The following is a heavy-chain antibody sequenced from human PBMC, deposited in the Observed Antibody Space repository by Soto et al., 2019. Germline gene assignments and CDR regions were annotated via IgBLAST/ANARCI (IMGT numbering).Heavy chain of an antibody. D-gene: IGHD6-6*01. V-gene: IGHV3-33*01. CDR1: GFTFGNYG. CDR2: ILNAGSYR. J-gene: IGHJ6*01. CDR3: ARDNEYSWNGMGV. Sequence: QVLLVEAGGGVVQPGTSLRLSCAASGFTFGNYGMHWVPQAPGQGLEWVAVILNAGSYRYHADSVKERLTISREHSKNTLYLEMNTLRADDTAVYCCARDNEYSWNGMGVSCPGTTVTVS.